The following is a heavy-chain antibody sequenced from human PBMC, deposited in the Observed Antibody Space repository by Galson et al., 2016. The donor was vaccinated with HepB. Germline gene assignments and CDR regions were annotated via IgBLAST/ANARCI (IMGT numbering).Heavy chain of an antibody. CDR1: GFSFSTYD. CDR2: IGSDGGT. V-gene: IGHV3-13*04. J-gene: IGHJ6*02. D-gene: IGHD3-9*01. Sequence: SLRLSCAGSGFSFSTYDMHWVRQATGKGLEWVSAIGSDGGTYYSGSVKGRFTISRDNAKNSLYLHMDSLRDGDTAVYYCARIFYDRLTRDYYGMDVWGQGTTVTVSS. CDR3: ARIFYDRLTRDYYGMDV.